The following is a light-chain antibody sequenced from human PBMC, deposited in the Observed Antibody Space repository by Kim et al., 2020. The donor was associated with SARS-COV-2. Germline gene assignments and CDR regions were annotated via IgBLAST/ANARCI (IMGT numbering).Light chain of an antibody. Sequence: IQLTQSPSSLSASVGDRVTITCRASQDIGTSLAWFRQRPGKAPQLLMHGTSTLESGVPSEFTGSGSGTDFTLTISSLQPEDFATYYCQQFKSYPPTFGQGTKVDIK. CDR2: GTS. J-gene: IGKJ1*01. CDR3: QQFKSYPPT. V-gene: IGKV1-13*02. CDR1: QDIGTS.